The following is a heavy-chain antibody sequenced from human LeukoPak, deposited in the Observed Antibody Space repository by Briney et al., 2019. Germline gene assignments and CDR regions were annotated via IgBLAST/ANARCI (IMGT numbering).Heavy chain of an antibody. D-gene: IGHD3-22*01. Sequence: ASVKVSCKASGYTFTSYYMHWVRQAPGQGLEWMGIINPSSGSTSYAQKFQGRVTMTRDTSTSTAYMELSSLRSEDTAVYYCARGARITMIVVVITKGNWFDPWGQGTLVTVSS. J-gene: IGHJ5*02. CDR2: INPSSGST. CDR1: GYTFTSYY. V-gene: IGHV1-46*01. CDR3: ARGARITMIVVVITKGNWFDP.